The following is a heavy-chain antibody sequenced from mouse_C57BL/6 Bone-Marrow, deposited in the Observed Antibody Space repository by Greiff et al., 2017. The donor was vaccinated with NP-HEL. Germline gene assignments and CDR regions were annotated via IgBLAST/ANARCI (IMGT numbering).Heavy chain of an antibody. J-gene: IGHJ2*01. CDR2: IHPNSGST. V-gene: IGHV1-64*01. CDR1: GYTFTSYW. D-gene: IGHD1-1*01. Sequence: VQLQQPGAELVKPGASVKLSCKASGYTFTSYWMHWVKQRPGQGLEWIGMIHPNSGSTNYNEKFKSKATLTVDKSSSTAYMQLSSLTSEDSAFYYCARFHITTVYYYFDYWGQGTTLTVSS. CDR3: ARFHITTVYYYFDY.